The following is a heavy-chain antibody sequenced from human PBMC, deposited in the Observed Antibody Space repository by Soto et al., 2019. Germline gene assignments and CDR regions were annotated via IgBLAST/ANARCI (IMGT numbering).Heavy chain of an antibody. CDR2: ISGTGGSS. Sequence: EVQLLESGGGLVQPGGSLRLSCAASGFTFSTYTMSWVRQAPGKGMECVSAISGTGGSSSYTDSVKGRFTISRDNSKNKLSRQMDSLRAEDTARDYCAKRAVAGRNWYFDLWGRGTLVTVSS. CDR1: GFTFSTYT. J-gene: IGHJ2*01. V-gene: IGHV3-23*01. D-gene: IGHD6-19*01. CDR3: AKRAVAGRNWYFDL.